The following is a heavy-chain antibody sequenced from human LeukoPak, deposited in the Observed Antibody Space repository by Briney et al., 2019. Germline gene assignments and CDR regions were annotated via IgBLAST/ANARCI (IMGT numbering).Heavy chain of an antibody. V-gene: IGHV3-48*03. CDR1: GFTFSSYE. Sequence: PGGSLRLSCAASGFTFSSYEMNWVRQAPGKGLEWVSYISSSGSTIYYADSVKGRFTISRDNAKNSLYLQMNSLRAEDTAVYYCARDSYSSGWCLVFDYWGQGTLVTVSS. CDR3: ARDSYSSGWCLVFDY. CDR2: ISSSGSTI. J-gene: IGHJ4*02. D-gene: IGHD6-19*01.